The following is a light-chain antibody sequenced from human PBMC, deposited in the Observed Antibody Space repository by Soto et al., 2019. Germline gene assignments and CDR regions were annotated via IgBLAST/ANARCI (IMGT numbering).Light chain of an antibody. CDR3: SSYTTSSTRV. Sequence: QSALAQPSSVSGSPGQSITIPRTGTSSEVGAYDFVSWYQKHPDKNPKLMIFEVNNRPSGVSVRFSGSKSVNTATLTISGLQAEDEADYYCSSYTTSSTRVFGTGTKVTVL. CDR1: SSEVGAYDF. CDR2: EVN. V-gene: IGLV2-14*03. J-gene: IGLJ1*01.